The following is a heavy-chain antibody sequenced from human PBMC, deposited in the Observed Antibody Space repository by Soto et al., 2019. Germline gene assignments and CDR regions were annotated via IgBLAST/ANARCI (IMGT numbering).Heavy chain of an antibody. J-gene: IGHJ4*02. CDR2: MNPNSGKT. Sequence: QVQLVQSGAEVKTPGASVRVSCKASGYTFTSYDVNWVRQATGQGIEWMGWMNPNSGKTGYTQKFQGRVPMTRNTSISTAYMELSSLRYEDTAVYYCARCASSGWFFDYWRQGNLVNVSS. V-gene: IGHV1-8*02. D-gene: IGHD6-19*01. CDR3: ARCASSGWFFDY. CDR1: GYTFTSYD.